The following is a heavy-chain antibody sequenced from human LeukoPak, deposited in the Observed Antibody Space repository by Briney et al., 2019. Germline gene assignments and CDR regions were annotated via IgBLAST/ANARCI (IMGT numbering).Heavy chain of an antibody. CDR1: GDSINSYY. CDR3: ARHGVVAAAANYYYYMDV. V-gene: IGHV4-59*08. CDR2: THYSGST. D-gene: IGHD2-2*01. J-gene: IGHJ6*03. Sequence: SETLSLTCTVSGDSINSYYWGWLRQPPGRGLEWIAYTHYSGSTNYNPSLKSRVTISVDTSKNQFSLKLSSVTAADTAVYYCARHGVVAAAANYYYYMDVWGKGTTVIVSS.